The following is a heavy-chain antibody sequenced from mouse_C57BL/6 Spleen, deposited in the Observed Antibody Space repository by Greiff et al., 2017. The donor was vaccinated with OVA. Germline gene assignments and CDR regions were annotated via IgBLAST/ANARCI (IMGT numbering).Heavy chain of an antibody. CDR1: GFSLTSYG. Sequence: QVQLKESGPGLVQPSQSLSITCTVSGFSLTSYGVHWVRQSPGKGLEWLGVIWSGGSTDYNAAFISRLSISKDNSKSQVFFKMNSLQADDTAIYYCASLGPYYAMDYWGQGTSVTVSS. J-gene: IGHJ4*01. CDR2: IWSGGST. V-gene: IGHV2-2*01. CDR3: ASLGPYYAMDY. D-gene: IGHD4-1*01.